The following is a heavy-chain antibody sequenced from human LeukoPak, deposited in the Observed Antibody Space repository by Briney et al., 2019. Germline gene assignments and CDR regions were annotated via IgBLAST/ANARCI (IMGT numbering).Heavy chain of an antibody. CDR1: GGSISSGDYY. V-gene: IGHV4-30-4*01. CDR3: ARVPYYYGSGSSFYFDY. D-gene: IGHD3-10*01. J-gene: IGHJ4*02. CDR2: IYYSGST. Sequence: PSETLSLTCTVSGGSISSGDYYWSWIRQPPGKGLEWIGYIYYSGSTYYNPSLKSRVTISVDTSKNQFSLKLSSVTAADTAVYYCARVPYYYGSGSSFYFDYWGQGTLVTVSS.